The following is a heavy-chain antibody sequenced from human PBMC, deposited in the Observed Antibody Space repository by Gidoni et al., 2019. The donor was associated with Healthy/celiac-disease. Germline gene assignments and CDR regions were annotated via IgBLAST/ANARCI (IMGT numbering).Heavy chain of an antibody. CDR2: INPSGGST. Sequence: QVQLVQSGAEVKKPGASVKVSCKASGYTFTSYYMHWVRQAPGQGLEWMGIINPSGGSTSYAQKFQGRVTMTRDTSTSTVYMELSSLRSEDTAVYYCARSPVVVPAAMYYYYGMDVWGQGTTVTVSS. D-gene: IGHD2-2*01. V-gene: IGHV1-46*01. CDR1: GYTFTSYY. J-gene: IGHJ6*02. CDR3: ARSPVVVPAAMYYYYGMDV.